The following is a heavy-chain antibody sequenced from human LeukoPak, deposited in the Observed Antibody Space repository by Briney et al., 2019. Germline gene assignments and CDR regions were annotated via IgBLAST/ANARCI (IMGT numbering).Heavy chain of an antibody. CDR2: ISVYNGKT. CDR1: GDTLGNYG. CDR3: VRAPRGTSWDYFDY. D-gene: IGHD7-27*01. J-gene: IGHJ4*02. V-gene: IGHV1-18*01. Sequence: GASVKASCKADGDTLGNYGISWVRQAPGRGLEWMGWISVYNGKTKYAEKFQGRVTMTADTSTSTCYMELRSLTSDDTAVYYCVRAPRGTSWDYFDYWGQGTLVTVSS.